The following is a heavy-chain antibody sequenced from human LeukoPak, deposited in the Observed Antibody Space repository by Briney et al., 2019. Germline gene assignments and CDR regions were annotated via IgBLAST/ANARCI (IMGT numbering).Heavy chain of an antibody. D-gene: IGHD5-18*01. Sequence: GGSLGLYCAASGITFSSYSMNWVRQAPGKGLEWVSSISSASTYIYYADSVKGRFTISRDNAKNSLYLQMNSLRAEDTAMYYCARLVWDTTMADGDIDSWGQGTQFIVSS. J-gene: IGHJ4*02. CDR3: ARLVWDTTMADGDIDS. CDR1: GITFSSYS. CDR2: ISSASTYI. V-gene: IGHV3-21*01.